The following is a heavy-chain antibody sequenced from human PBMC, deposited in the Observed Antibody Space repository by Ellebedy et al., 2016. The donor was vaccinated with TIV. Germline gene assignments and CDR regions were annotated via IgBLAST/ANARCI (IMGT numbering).Heavy chain of an antibody. V-gene: IGHV3-33*01. Sequence: GESLKISCAASGFTFRSYAMHWVRQAPGKGLEWVAVIWYDGTNENYADSVKGRFTISRDDSKNTLYLQMNSLRAGDTALYHCARGGYNSGWGFDYWGQGTLVTVSS. CDR3: ARGGYNSGWGFDY. D-gene: IGHD6-19*01. CDR1: GFTFRSYA. CDR2: IWYDGTNE. J-gene: IGHJ4*02.